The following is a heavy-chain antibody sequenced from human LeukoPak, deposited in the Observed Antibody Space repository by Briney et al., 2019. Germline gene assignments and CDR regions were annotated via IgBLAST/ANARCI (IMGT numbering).Heavy chain of an antibody. CDR1: GYTLTELS. Sequence: ASVKVSCKVSGYTLTELSMHWVRQAPGKGLEWMGGFDPEDGETIYAQKFQGRVTMTEDTSTDTAYMELSSLRSEDTAVYYCATEGVLSNWNYVRYNWFDPWGQGTLVTVSS. J-gene: IGHJ5*02. CDR3: ATEGVLSNWNYVRYNWFDP. V-gene: IGHV1-24*01. CDR2: FDPEDGET. D-gene: IGHD1-7*01.